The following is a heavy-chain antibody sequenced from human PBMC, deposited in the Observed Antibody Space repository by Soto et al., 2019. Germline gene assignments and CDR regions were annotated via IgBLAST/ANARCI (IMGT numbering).Heavy chain of an antibody. V-gene: IGHV3-48*02. CDR2: ISGSSSTI. Sequence: GGLRLSCAASGFTFSRYSMNWVRQAPGKGLEWVSHISGSSSTIYYTDSVKGRFTVSRDNAKNSLYLQMNSLRDEDTAVYFCAKTSLRVYYYGMDVWGQGTTVTVSS. CDR1: GFTFSRYS. CDR3: AKTSLRVYYYGMDV. J-gene: IGHJ6*02.